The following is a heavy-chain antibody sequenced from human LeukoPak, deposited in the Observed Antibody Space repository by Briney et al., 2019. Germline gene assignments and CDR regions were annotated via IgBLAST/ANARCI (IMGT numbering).Heavy chain of an antibody. V-gene: IGHV3-30*18. CDR2: ISYDGSNK. Sequence: GGSLRLSCAASGFTFSSYGMHWVRQAPGKGLEWVAVISYDGSNKYYADSVKGRFTISRDNSKNTLYLQMNSLRAEDTAVYYCAKDLVATIRRGIGYWGQGTLVTVSS. CDR1: GFTFSSYG. CDR3: AKDLVATIRRGIGY. D-gene: IGHD5-12*01. J-gene: IGHJ4*02.